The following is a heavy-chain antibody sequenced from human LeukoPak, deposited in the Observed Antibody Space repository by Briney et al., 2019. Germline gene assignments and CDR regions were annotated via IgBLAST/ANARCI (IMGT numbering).Heavy chain of an antibody. Sequence: SVKVSCKASGGTFSSYAISWVRQAPGQGLEWMGRIIPILGIANYAQKFQGRVTITADKSTSTAYMELSSLRSEDTAVYYCARDQSYYGSGSYYTPLGYWGQGTLVTVSS. CDR2: IIPILGIA. CDR1: GGTFSSYA. J-gene: IGHJ4*02. D-gene: IGHD3-10*01. V-gene: IGHV1-69*04. CDR3: ARDQSYYGSGSYYTPLGY.